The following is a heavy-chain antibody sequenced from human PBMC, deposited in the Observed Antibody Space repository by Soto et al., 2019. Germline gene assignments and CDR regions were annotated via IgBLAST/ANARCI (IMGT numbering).Heavy chain of an antibody. V-gene: IGHV3-23*01. CDR1: GFTFSSYA. Sequence: GGSLRLSCAASGFTFSSYAMSWVRQAPGKGLEWVSAISGSGGSTYYADSVKGRFTISRDNSKNTLYLQMNSLRAEDTAVYYCAKDSKRVDYYYYGMDVWGQGTTVTVSS. D-gene: IGHD2-15*01. CDR3: AKDSKRVDYYYYGMDV. J-gene: IGHJ6*02. CDR2: ISGSGGST.